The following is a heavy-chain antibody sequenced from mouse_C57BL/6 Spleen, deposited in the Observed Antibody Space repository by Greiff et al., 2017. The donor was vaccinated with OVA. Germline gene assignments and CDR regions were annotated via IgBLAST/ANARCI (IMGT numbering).Heavy chain of an antibody. J-gene: IGHJ4*01. D-gene: IGHD2-5*01. Sequence: QVTLKVSGPGILQSSQTLSLTCSFSGFSLSTSGMGVSWIRQPSGKGLEWLAHIYWDDDKRYNPSLKSRLTISKDTSRNQVFLKLTSVYTADTATYYCARRVPYYSNYAAMDYWGQGTSVTVSS. CDR3: ARRVPYYSNYAAMDY. V-gene: IGHV8-12*01. CDR2: IYWDDDK. CDR1: GFSLSTSGMG.